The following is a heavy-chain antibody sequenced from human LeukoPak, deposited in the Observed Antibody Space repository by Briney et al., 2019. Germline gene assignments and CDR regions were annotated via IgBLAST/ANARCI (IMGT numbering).Heavy chain of an antibody. Sequence: ASVKVSCKASGYTFTTYGINWVRQAPGQGLEWMAWISVYNGNTNYAQKVQGRVTMTTDTSTSTAYMELRSLRSDDTAVYYCARDDHGGGLPSYWGQGTLVTVSS. CDR2: ISVYNGNT. D-gene: IGHD2-21*01. CDR1: GYTFTTYG. V-gene: IGHV1-18*01. CDR3: ARDDHGGGLPSY. J-gene: IGHJ4*02.